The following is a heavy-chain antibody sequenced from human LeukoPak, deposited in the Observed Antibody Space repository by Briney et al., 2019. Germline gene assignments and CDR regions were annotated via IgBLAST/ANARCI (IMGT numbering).Heavy chain of an antibody. D-gene: IGHD2-2*01. CDR2: IGRSGANS. CDR1: GFTFNKYA. CDR3: AKLQTAVVPAATLGFDS. V-gene: IGHV3-23*01. J-gene: IGHJ4*02. Sequence: GGTLRLSCAASGFTFNKYAMSWVRQSPGKGLEWVSAIGRSGANSYYATSVKGRFSVSRDNTKNTFHLQMNSLRAEDTAIYYCAKLQTAVVPAATLGFDSWGQGTLVTVSS.